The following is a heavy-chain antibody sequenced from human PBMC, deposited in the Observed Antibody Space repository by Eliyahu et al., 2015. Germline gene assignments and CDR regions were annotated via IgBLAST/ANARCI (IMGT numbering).Heavy chain of an antibody. J-gene: IGHJ6*04. CDR2: AWYDGSNK. CDR3: AREDGGSSLLYYYYGMDV. Sequence: QVQLVESGGGVVQPGRSLRLSCAASGFTFSXYXMHWVRQAPGKGLEXVAVAWYDGSNKYYADSVKGRFTISRDNSKNTLYLQMNSLRAEDTAVYYCAREDGGSSLLYYYYGMDVWGKGTTVTVSS. V-gene: IGHV3-33*01. CDR1: GFTFSXYX. D-gene: IGHD6-6*01.